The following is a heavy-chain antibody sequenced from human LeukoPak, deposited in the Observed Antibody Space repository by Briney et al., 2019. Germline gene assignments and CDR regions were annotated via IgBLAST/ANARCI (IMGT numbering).Heavy chain of an antibody. CDR2: IWDSSRAL. Sequence: GGSLRLSCVGSGYTFSTYGMNWVRQAPGKGLEWISYIWDSSRALYYADSVKGRFTISRDNAKNSLYLQMNSLRDEDTAVYYCARDRDWAFDNWGQGTLVTVSS. D-gene: IGHD2-21*02. CDR3: ARDRDWAFDN. V-gene: IGHV3-48*02. CDR1: GYTFSTYG. J-gene: IGHJ4*02.